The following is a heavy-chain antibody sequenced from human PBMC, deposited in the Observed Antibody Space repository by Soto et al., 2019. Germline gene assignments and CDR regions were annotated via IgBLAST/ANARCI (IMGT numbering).Heavy chain of an antibody. CDR2: INPNSGGT. J-gene: IGHJ4*02. D-gene: IGHD6-13*01. V-gene: IGHV1-2*04. Sequence: VASVKVSCKASGYTFTGYYMHWVRQAPGQGLEWMGWINPNSGGTNCAQKFQGWVTMTRDTSISTAYMELSRLRSDDTAVYYCARLAAAGRIDYWGQGTLVTVSS. CDR1: GYTFTGYY. CDR3: ARLAAAGRIDY.